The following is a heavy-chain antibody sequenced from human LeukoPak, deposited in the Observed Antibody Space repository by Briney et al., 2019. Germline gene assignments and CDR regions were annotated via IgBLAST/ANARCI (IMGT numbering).Heavy chain of an antibody. J-gene: IGHJ3*02. Sequence: SQTLSLTCTVSGGSISSGEYYWSWIRQPPGKGLEWIGYIYYSGSTYYNPSLKSRVTISVDTSRNQFSLKLSSVTAADTAVYYCARDSSPIYYYDSSGYYYIAFDIWGQGTMVTVSS. CDR3: ARDSSPIYYYDSSGYYYIAFDI. CDR2: IYYSGST. D-gene: IGHD3-22*01. V-gene: IGHV4-30-4*01. CDR1: GGSISSGEYY.